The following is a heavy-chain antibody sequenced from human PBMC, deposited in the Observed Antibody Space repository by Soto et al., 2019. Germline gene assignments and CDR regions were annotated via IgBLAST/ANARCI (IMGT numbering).Heavy chain of an antibody. CDR3: ARGWDGDY. D-gene: IGHD1-26*01. J-gene: IGHJ4*02. CDR2: ISAHNGNT. V-gene: IGHV1-18*01. Sequence: QVHLVQSGAEVKKPGASVKVSCKGSGYAFTTYGITWVRQAPGQGLEWMGWISAHNGNTNYAQKLQGRVTVTRDTATSTAYMELRSLTYDDSAVNYCARGWDGDYWGQGAQVTVSS. CDR1: GYAFTTYG.